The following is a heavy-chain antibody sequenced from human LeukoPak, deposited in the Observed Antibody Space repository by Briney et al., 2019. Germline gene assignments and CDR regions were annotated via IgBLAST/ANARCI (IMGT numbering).Heavy chain of an antibody. V-gene: IGHV4-39*07. Sequence: SDTLSVTCTVSGGSISSSGFYWGWIRPPPGKGLEWIGNIYYGGSAYYNPSLKSRVTISVDTSKNQFSLKLSSVTAADTAVYYCARQPNIVVVDNWFDPWGQGTLVAVSS. D-gene: IGHD2-15*01. CDR2: IYYGGSA. J-gene: IGHJ5*02. CDR1: GGSISSSGFY. CDR3: ARQPNIVVVDNWFDP.